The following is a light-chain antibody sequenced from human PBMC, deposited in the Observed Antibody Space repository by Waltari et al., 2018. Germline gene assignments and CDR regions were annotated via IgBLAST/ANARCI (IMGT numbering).Light chain of an antibody. CDR1: SSDVGGYKY. V-gene: IGLV2-11*01. CDR2: AVT. Sequence: QSALTQPRSVSGSPGQSVTISCTGTSSDVGGYKYVSWYQQHPGKAPKLMISAVTERPSGVPVRFSGSKSCNTASLTISGLQAEDEGDYDCCSYAGGDTVVFGGGTKLTVL. J-gene: IGLJ2*01. CDR3: CSYAGGDTVV.